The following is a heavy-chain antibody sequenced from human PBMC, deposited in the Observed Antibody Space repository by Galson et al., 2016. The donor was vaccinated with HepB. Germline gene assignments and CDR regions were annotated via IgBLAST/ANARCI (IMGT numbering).Heavy chain of an antibody. Sequence: TLSLTCTVSGDAISSGLYYWSWIRQPAGKGLEWIGRIYTNGSTSYNPPLKSRVTLSVDPSKNQFSLKLSSVAAADTAVYSCARDSSLDTYFYYYMDVWGKGTTVAVS. J-gene: IGHJ6*03. CDR2: IYTNGST. D-gene: IGHD5-18*01. V-gene: IGHV4-61*02. CDR3: ARDSSLDTYFYYYMDV. CDR1: GDAISSGLYY.